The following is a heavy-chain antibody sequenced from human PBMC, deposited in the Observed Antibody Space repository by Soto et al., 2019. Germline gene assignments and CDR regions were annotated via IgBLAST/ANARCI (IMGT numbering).Heavy chain of an antibody. CDR2: ISAYNDNT. Sequence: ASVKVSCKASGYTFTGYAMHWVRQAPGQRLEWMGWISAYNDNTNYVQKLQGRVTMTTDTSTSTAYMELRSLRSDDTAVYYCARGTGGNWAAFDIWGQGTMVTVSS. CDR1: GYTFTGYA. J-gene: IGHJ3*02. CDR3: ARGTGGNWAAFDI. V-gene: IGHV1-18*01. D-gene: IGHD2-15*01.